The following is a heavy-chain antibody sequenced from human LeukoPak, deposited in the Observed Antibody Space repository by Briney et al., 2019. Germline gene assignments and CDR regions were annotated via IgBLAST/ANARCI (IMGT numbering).Heavy chain of an antibody. V-gene: IGHV4-31*03. Sequence: SQTLSLTCTVSGGSISSGGYYWSWIRQHPGKGLEFIGCIFYSGTTYYNPSLKSRVSISLDTSLNQFSLKVISVTAADTAVYYCARERSGLEFYGMDVWGQGTTVTVSS. CDR2: IFYSGTT. D-gene: IGHD3-3*01. J-gene: IGHJ6*02. CDR3: ARERSGLEFYGMDV. CDR1: GGSISSGGYY.